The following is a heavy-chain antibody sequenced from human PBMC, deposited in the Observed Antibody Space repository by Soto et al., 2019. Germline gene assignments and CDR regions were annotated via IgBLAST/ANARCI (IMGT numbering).Heavy chain of an antibody. Sequence: GESLKISCKGSGYSFSTYWIGWVRQMPGKGLEWMGIIYPGDSDTRYNPSFQGQVTISADKSISTAYLQWSSLKASDTAMYYCARDYCSGNTCYEFDYWGQGTQVTVSS. V-gene: IGHV5-51*01. D-gene: IGHD2-15*01. CDR3: ARDYCSGNTCYEFDY. CDR1: GYSFSTYW. J-gene: IGHJ4*02. CDR2: IYPGDSDT.